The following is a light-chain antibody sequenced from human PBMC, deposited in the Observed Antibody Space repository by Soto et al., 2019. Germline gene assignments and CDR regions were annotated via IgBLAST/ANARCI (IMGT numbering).Light chain of an antibody. CDR2: DAS. CDR1: QSVSSY. J-gene: IGKJ2*01. V-gene: IGKV3-11*01. Sequence: EIVLTQSPATLSLSPGERATLSCRASQSVSSYLAWYQQKPGQAPRLLIYDASNRATGIPARFSGSGSGTDFTLTISSLEPEDFAAYYCQQRSNWQYTFGQGTKLEIK. CDR3: QQRSNWQYT.